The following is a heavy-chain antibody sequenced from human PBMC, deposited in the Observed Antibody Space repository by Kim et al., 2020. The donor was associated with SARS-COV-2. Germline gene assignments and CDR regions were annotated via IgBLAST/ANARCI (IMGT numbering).Heavy chain of an antibody. J-gene: IGHJ6*02. Sequence: TYADSVNGRFTISRDNAKKTLYVKMDSLRAEDTAEYYCARGGGYYGMDVWGQGTTVTVSS. CDR3: ARGGGYYGMDV. D-gene: IGHD3-16*01. V-gene: IGHV3-74*01.